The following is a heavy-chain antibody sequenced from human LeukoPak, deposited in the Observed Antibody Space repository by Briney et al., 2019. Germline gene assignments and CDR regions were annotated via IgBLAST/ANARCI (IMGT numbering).Heavy chain of an antibody. CDR1: GFSLSTSGMC. CDR3: ARIKTVTNYYYYYMDV. J-gene: IGHJ6*03. CDR2: IDWDDDK. V-gene: IGHV2-70*11. Sequence: SGPTLVNPTQTLTLTCTFSGFSLSTSGMCVSWIRQPSGKALEWLARIDWDDDKYYSTSLKTRLTISKDTSKNQVVLTMTNMDPVDTATYYCARIKTVTNYYYYYMDVWGKGTTVTVSS. D-gene: IGHD4-17*01.